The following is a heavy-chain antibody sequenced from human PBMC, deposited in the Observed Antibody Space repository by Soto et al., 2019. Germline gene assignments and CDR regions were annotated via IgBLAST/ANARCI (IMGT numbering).Heavy chain of an antibody. V-gene: IGHV2-5*02. CDR3: AHSRNLITEDAQVGDFDY. J-gene: IGHJ4*02. D-gene: IGHD3-10*01. CDR1: GFSLNTDGEG. Sequence: QITLKESGPTQVKPTQTLTLTCSFSGFSLNTDGEGVGWVRQPPGEALEWLALIYWDDDECYSPSLKTRLTITKDPSKNKVVLIMTNTDPVDTATYYCAHSRNLITEDAQVGDFDYWGQGTPVTVSS. CDR2: IYWDDDE.